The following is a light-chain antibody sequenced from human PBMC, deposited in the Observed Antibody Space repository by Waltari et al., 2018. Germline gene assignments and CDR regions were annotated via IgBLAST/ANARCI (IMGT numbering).Light chain of an antibody. V-gene: IGKV4-1*01. J-gene: IGKJ4*01. CDR3: QQCYSLPLT. CDR1: QSVLHSSNNKNY. Sequence: DIVMTQSPDSLAVSLGERPTNNCNSSQSVLHSSNNKNYLAWYQQKPGQPPKLLIYWASTRESGVPDRFSGSGSGTDFTLTISSLQAEDVAVYYCQQCYSLPLTFGGGTKVDIK. CDR2: WAS.